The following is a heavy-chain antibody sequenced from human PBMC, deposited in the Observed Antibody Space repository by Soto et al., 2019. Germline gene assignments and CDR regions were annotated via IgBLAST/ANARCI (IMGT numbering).Heavy chain of an antibody. Sequence: SETLSLTCAVYGGSFSGYYWSWIRQPPGKGLEWIGYIYYSGSTNYNPSLKSRVTISVDTSKNQFSLKLSSVTAADTAVYYCARDLEGGARPGWFDPWGQGTLVTVSS. V-gene: IGHV4-59*01. D-gene: IGHD1-1*01. J-gene: IGHJ5*02. CDR1: GGSFSGYY. CDR3: ARDLEGGARPGWFDP. CDR2: IYYSGST.